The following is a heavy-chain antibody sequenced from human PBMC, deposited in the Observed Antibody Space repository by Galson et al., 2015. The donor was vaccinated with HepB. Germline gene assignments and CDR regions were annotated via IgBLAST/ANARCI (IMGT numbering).Heavy chain of an antibody. J-gene: IGHJ5*02. D-gene: IGHD2-15*01. CDR2: ISGSGGST. CDR3: AKGGEYCSGGSCYPSGFS. V-gene: IGHV3-23*01. CDR1: GFTFSSYA. Sequence: SLRLSCAASGFTFSSYAMSWVRQAPGKGLEWVSAISGSGGSTYYADSVKGRFTISRDNSKNTLYLQMNSLRAEDTAVYYCAKGGEYCSGGSCYPSGFSWGQGTLVTVSS.